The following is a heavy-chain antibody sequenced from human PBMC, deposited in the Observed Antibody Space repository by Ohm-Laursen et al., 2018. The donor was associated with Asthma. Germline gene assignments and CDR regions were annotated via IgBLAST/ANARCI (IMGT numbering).Heavy chain of an antibody. J-gene: IGHJ4*02. Sequence: SLRLSCAASGFTFSSYGMHWVRQAPGKGLEWVAVISYDGSNKYYADSVKGRSTISRDNSKNTLYLQMNSLRAEDTAVYYCAKDRDYYGTAGFDYWGQGTLVTVSS. V-gene: IGHV3-30*18. CDR3: AKDRDYYGTAGFDY. D-gene: IGHD3-10*01. CDR2: ISYDGSNK. CDR1: GFTFSSYG.